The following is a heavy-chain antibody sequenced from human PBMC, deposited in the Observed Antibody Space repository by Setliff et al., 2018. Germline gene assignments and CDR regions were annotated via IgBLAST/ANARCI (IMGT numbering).Heavy chain of an antibody. CDR1: GGSISSISYY. V-gene: IGHV4-39*01. CDR3: ARLPNYVWGSPVDY. J-gene: IGHJ4*02. D-gene: IGHD3-16*01. Sequence: SETLSLTCTVPGGSISSISYYWGWIRQPPGKGLEWIGTVYDSGTTYYNPSLKSRVTIFVDTSKNQFSLNLNSVTAADTGVYYCARLPNYVWGSPVDYWGQGTLVTVSS. CDR2: VYDSGTT.